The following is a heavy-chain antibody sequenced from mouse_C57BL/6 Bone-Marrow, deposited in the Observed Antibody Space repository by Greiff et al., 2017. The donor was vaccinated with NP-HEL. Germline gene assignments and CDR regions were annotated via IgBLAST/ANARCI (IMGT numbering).Heavy chain of an antibody. V-gene: IGHV1-5*01. CDR3: TLTETRAIDY. CDR2: IYPGNSDT. CDR1: GYTFTSYW. Sequence: VQLQQSGTVLARPGASVKMSCKTSGYTFTSYWMHWVKQRPGQGLEWIGAIYPGNSDTSYNQKFKGKAKLTAVTSASTAYLELSSLTNEDSAVDYCTLTETRAIDYWGQGTSVTVPS. D-gene: IGHD4-1*01. J-gene: IGHJ4*01.